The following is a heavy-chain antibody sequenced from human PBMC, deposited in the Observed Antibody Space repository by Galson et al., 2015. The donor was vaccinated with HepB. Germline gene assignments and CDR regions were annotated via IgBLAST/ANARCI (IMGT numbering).Heavy chain of an antibody. CDR2: ISGYNGNT. CDR3: ARDPRWLQLRDSNLPHVFDY. Sequence: SVKVSCKASGYTFTSYGISWVRQTPGQGLEWMGWISGYNGNTNYAQKLQGRVTMTTDTSTSTAYMELRSLRSDDTAVYYCARDPRWLQLRDSNLPHVFDYWGQGTLVTVSS. V-gene: IGHV1-18*04. CDR1: GYTFTSYG. D-gene: IGHD5-24*01. J-gene: IGHJ4*02.